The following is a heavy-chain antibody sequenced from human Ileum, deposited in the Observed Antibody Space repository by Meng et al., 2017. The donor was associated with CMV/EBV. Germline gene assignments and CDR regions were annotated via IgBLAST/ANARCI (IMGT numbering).Heavy chain of an antibody. J-gene: IGHJ5*02. CDR2: ISGDGSST. CDR3: AREPYCSSTSCSRAFGP. CDR1: GFTFSNYW. V-gene: IGHV3-74*01. Sequence: GGSLRLSCAASGFTFSNYWMHWVRQTPKGLEWVSRISGDGSSTAYADSVEGRFTIFRDNAENTLFLQMDSLGAEDTAVYYCAREPYCSSTSCSRAFGPWGRGTLVTVSS. D-gene: IGHD2-2*01.